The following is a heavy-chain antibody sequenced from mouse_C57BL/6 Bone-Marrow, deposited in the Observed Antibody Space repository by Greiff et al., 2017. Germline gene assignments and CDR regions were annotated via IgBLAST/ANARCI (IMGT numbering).Heavy chain of an antibody. CDR3: AREGSGDY. V-gene: IGHV5-4*01. Sequence: EVKVEESGGGLVKPGGSLKLSCAASGFTFSSYAMSWVRQTPEKRLEWVATISDGGSYTYYPENVKGRFTISRDNAKNNLYLQMSHLKSEDTAMYYCAREGSGDYWGQGTTLTVSA. CDR2: ISDGGSYT. CDR1: GFTFSSYA. J-gene: IGHJ2*01.